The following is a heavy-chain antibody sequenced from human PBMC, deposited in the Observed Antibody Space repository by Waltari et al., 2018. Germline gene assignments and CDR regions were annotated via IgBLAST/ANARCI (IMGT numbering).Heavy chain of an antibody. D-gene: IGHD3-10*01. CDR2: IYHSGST. CDR3: ARYYPSGKDYIDV. V-gene: IGHV4-38-2*01. J-gene: IGHJ6*03. Sequence: QVQLQESGPGLVKPSETLSLTCAVSGYSISSGYYWGWIRQPPGKGLEWIGSIYHSGSTYQNPSLKSRLTISLDTSKNQFSLKLSSVTAADTAIYYCARYYPSGKDYIDVWGKGTTVSVSS. CDR1: GYSISSGYY.